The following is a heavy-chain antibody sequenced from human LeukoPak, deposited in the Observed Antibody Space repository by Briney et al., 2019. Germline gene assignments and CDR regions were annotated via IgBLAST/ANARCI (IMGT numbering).Heavy chain of an antibody. CDR2: IYYSGST. J-gene: IGHJ4*02. Sequence: SETLSLTCTVSGGSVSSGSYYWSWIRQPPGKGLEWIGYIYYSGSTNYNPSLKSRVTVSADTSKNQFSLKLSSVTAADTAVYHCARAAGGIAAFDYWGQGTLVTVSS. CDR3: ARAAGGIAAFDY. V-gene: IGHV4-61*01. D-gene: IGHD6-6*01. CDR1: GGSVSSGSYY.